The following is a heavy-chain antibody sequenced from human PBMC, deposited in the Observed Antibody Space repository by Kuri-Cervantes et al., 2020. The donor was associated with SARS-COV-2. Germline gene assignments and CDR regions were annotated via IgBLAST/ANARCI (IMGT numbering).Heavy chain of an antibody. CDR1: GFTFDDYA. CDR2: ISSSSSTI. V-gene: IGHV3-48*02. Sequence: GESLKISCAASGFTFDDYAMHWVRQAPGKGLEWVSYISSSSSTIYYADSVKGRFTISRDNAKNSLYLQMNSLRDEDTAVYYCARGYCSSTSCPPYYYYGMDVWGQGTTVTVSS. D-gene: IGHD2-2*01. J-gene: IGHJ6*02. CDR3: ARGYCSSTSCPPYYYYGMDV.